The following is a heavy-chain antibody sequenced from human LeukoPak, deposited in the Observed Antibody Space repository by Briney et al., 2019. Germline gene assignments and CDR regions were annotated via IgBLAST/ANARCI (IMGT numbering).Heavy chain of an antibody. V-gene: IGHV1-24*01. CDR3: ATIRWAVTAGYFDY. CDR1: GYTLTELS. D-gene: IGHD5-18*01. Sequence: ASVKVSCKVSGYTLTELSMHWVRQAPGKGLEGWGGFDPEDGETIYAQKFQGRVTMTEDTSTDTAYMELSSLRSEDTAVYYCATIRWAVTAGYFDYWGQGTLVTVSS. J-gene: IGHJ4*02. CDR2: FDPEDGET.